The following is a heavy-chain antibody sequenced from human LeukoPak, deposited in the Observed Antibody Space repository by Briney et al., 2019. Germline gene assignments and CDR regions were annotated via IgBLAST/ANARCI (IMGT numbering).Heavy chain of an antibody. V-gene: IGHV1-46*02. CDR3: ARGVYCSSTSCYLDY. Sequence: ASVKVSCKASGYAFNSYYIHWVRQAPGQGLEWMGIINPSGGSTSHAQKFQGRVTMTRDTSTSTLYMEVSSLRSEDTAVYCCARGVYCSSTSCYLDYWGQGTLVTVSS. CDR2: INPSGGST. CDR1: GYAFNSYY. D-gene: IGHD2-2*01. J-gene: IGHJ4*02.